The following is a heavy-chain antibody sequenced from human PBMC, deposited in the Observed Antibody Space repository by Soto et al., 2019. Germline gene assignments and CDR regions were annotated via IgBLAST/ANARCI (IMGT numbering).Heavy chain of an antibody. D-gene: IGHD3-22*01. J-gene: IGHJ4*02. Sequence: PSETLSLTCTVSGGSISSGDYYWSWIRQPPGKGLEWIGYIYYSGSTYYNPSLKSRVTISVDTSKNQFSLKLSSVTAADTAVYYCARGFQGDSSGYYYVGSDYWGQGTLVTVSS. CDR3: ARGFQGDSSGYYYVGSDY. CDR2: IYYSGST. CDR1: GGSISSGDYY. V-gene: IGHV4-30-4*01.